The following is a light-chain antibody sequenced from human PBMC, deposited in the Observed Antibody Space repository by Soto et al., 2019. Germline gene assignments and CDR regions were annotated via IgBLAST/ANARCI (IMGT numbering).Light chain of an antibody. V-gene: IGKV1-39*01. CDR1: QSIRNF. CDR2: TSS. J-gene: IGKJ1*01. Sequence: DIPMTQSPSSLSASVGERVTITCRTSQSIRNFLNWYQQKPGTVPKLLISTSSTLESGVPSRFSGGGSGTDFTLTINNLQPEDFATYFCQQNYLSPWTFGPGTRVEIK. CDR3: QQNYLSPWT.